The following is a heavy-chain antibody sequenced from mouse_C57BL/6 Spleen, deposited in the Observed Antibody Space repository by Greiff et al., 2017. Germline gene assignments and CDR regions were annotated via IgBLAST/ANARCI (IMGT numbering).Heavy chain of an antibody. Sequence: VQLVESDAELVKPGASVKISCKVSGYTFTDHTIHWMKQRPEQGLEWIGYIYPRDGSTKYNEKFKGKATLTADKSSSTAYMQLNSLTSEDSAVYFCARGYYGNRGYFDVWGTGTTVTVSS. V-gene: IGHV1-78*01. J-gene: IGHJ1*03. CDR2: IYPRDGST. CDR1: GYTFTDHT. CDR3: ARGYYGNRGYFDV. D-gene: IGHD2-1*01.